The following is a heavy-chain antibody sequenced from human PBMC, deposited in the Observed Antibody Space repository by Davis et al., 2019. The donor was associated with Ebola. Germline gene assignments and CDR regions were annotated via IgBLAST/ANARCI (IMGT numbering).Heavy chain of an antibody. J-gene: IGHJ4*02. CDR3: AREHSNYGVYYFDY. D-gene: IGHD4-11*01. CDR2: INPNSGGT. V-gene: IGHV1-2*06. Sequence: SVTVPRQPSGYTFIGPYLHCVRQLPEKLLEWMGRINPNSGGTNYAQKFQGRVTMTRDTSISTAYMELSRLRTDDTAVYYCAREHSNYGVYYFDYWGQGTLVTVAS. CDR1: GYTFIGPY.